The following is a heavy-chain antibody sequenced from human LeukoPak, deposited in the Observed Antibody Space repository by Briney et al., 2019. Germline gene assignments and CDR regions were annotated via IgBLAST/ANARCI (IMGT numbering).Heavy chain of an antibody. CDR2: ISSSSSYI. Sequence: GGSLRLSCAASGFTFSSYSMNWVRQAPGKGLEWVSSISSSSSYIYYADSVKGRFTISRDNAKNTLYLQMNSLRAEDTAVYYCAGSSGWRRAFDIWGQGTMVTVSS. D-gene: IGHD6-19*01. V-gene: IGHV3-21*01. CDR3: AGSSGWRRAFDI. J-gene: IGHJ3*02. CDR1: GFTFSSYS.